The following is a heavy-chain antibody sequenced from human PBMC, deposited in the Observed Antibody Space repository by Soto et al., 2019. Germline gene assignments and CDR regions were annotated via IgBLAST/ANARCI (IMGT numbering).Heavy chain of an antibody. CDR2: IYHSGTT. J-gene: IGHJ6*02. V-gene: IGHV4-34*01. CDR1: GGSFSDYF. CDR3: ARQPVSLNGKFFFYQHGMDV. Sequence: SETLSLTCAVYGGSFSDYFWSWIRQPPGKGLEWIGEIYHSGTTHYTPSLKSRVTISVDTSKNQFSLRLSSVTAADTAVYYCARQPVSLNGKFFFYQHGMDVWGQGTTVTVS. D-gene: IGHD2-8*01.